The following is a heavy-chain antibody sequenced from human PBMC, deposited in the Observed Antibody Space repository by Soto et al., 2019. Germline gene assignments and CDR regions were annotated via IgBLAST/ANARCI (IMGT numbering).Heavy chain of an antibody. J-gene: IGHJ4*02. V-gene: IGHV1-69*13. Sequence: GASVKVSCKASGGTLSSYAISWVRQAPGQGLEWMGGIIPIFGTANYAQKFQGRVTITADESTSTAYMELSSLRSEDTAVYYCAREVPLRYFDWPYYYFDYWGQGTLVTVAS. CDR1: GGTLSSYA. CDR3: AREVPLRYFDWPYYYFDY. D-gene: IGHD3-9*01. CDR2: IIPIFGTA.